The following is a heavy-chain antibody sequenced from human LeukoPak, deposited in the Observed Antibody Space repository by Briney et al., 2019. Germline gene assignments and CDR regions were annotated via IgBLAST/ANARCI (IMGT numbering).Heavy chain of an antibody. V-gene: IGHV3-48*03. CDR2: ISSSGSTI. CDR1: GFTFSSYE. D-gene: IGHD3-9*01. CDR3: AKESDILTGYYFDY. J-gene: IGHJ4*02. Sequence: GGSLRLSCAASGFTFSSYEMNWVRQAPGKGLEWVSYISSSGSTIYYADSVKGRFTISRDNSKNTLYLQMNSLRAEDTAVYYCAKESDILTGYYFDYWGQGTLVTVSS.